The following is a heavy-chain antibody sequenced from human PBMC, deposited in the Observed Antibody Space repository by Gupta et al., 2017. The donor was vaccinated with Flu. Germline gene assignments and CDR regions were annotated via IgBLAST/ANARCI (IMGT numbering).Heavy chain of an antibody. J-gene: IGHJ6*02. CDR3: VRDPSTSRYYHGMDV. CDR1: GFTFSSYG. V-gene: IGHV3-21*06. CDR2: ISKVSTDI. D-gene: IGHD2-2*01. Sequence: EVQLVESGGGLVKPGGSLRLSCDASGFTFSSYGMKWVRQAPGKGLEGVSSISKVSTDIYYTDSVKGRFTISRDNARNLLYLQMNNLRAEDTAVYYCVRDPSTSRYYHGMDVWGPGTTVTVSS.